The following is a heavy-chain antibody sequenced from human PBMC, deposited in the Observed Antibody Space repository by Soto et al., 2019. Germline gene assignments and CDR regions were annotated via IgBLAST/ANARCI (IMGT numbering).Heavy chain of an antibody. CDR1: GFPFGSHA. CDR3: AKGKAHTLFGVDTLFDY. J-gene: IGHJ4*02. V-gene: IGHV3-23*01. Sequence: GGSLRLSCAASGFPFGSHAMSWVRQAPEKGLEWVSLVSGNGGTTNYADSVNGRFTISRDNSQKTLYLQMNILRAEDTAIYYCAKGKAHTLFGVDTLFDYWGQGTLVTVSS. CDR2: VSGNGGTT. D-gene: IGHD3-3*01.